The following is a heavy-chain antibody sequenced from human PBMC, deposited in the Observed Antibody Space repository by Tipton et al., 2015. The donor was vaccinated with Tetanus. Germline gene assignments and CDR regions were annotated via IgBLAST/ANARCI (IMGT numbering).Heavy chain of an antibody. D-gene: IGHD3-10*01. Sequence: GLVKPSETLSLSCTVSGGPIRGYYWSWIRQPPGKELEWIGWIYYSGSTKYNPSLKSRVTMSVDTSKNQFSLKLRSVSAADTAVYYCARGGSSVGPWGQGTQVSVSS. J-gene: IGHJ5*02. CDR2: IYYSGST. CDR1: GGPIRGYY. CDR3: ARGGSSVGP. V-gene: IGHV4-59*01.